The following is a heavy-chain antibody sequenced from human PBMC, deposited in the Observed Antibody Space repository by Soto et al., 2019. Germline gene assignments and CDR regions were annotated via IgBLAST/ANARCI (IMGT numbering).Heavy chain of an antibody. J-gene: IGHJ4*02. CDR3: STNLLRATQYYFDY. V-gene: IGHV1-24*01. CDR1: GYTLTELS. D-gene: IGHD1-26*01. Sequence: ASVKVSCKVSGYTLTELSMHWVRQAPGKGLEWMGGFDPEDGETIYAQKFQGRVTMTEDTSTDTAYMELSSLRSEDTAVYYCSTNLLRATQYYFDYWGQGTLVTGSS. CDR2: FDPEDGET.